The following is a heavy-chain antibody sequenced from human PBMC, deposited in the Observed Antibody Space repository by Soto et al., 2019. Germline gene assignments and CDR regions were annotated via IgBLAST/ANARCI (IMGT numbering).Heavy chain of an antibody. Sequence: PGGSLRLSCAGSGFTFSDYAMSWVRQAPGKGLEWVSSIVRTGRSTFYADSVKGRFTISRDNSKSTLYLQMNRLRVEDTALYYCEKDNCGGDRYYLDFWGQGSLVTVSS. CDR3: EKDNCGGDRYYLDF. CDR2: IVRTGRST. V-gene: IGHV3-23*01. J-gene: IGHJ4*02. CDR1: GFTFSDYA. D-gene: IGHD2-21*02.